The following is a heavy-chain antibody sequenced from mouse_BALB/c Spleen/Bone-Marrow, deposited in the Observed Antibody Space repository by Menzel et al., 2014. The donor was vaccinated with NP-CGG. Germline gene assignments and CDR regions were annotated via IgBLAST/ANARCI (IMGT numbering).Heavy chain of an antibody. D-gene: IGHD2-3*01. J-gene: IGHJ4*01. V-gene: IGHV1-14*01. CDR3: ARRWLPYAMDY. Sequence: EVQLQQSGPELVKPGASVKMSCKASGYTFTSYIMHWVKQKPGQGLEWIGYINPYNDGTKYNEKFKGKATLLSDKSSSTAYMELSSLTSEDSAVYYCARRWLPYAMDYWGQGTSVTVSS. CDR1: GYTFTSYI. CDR2: INPYNDGT.